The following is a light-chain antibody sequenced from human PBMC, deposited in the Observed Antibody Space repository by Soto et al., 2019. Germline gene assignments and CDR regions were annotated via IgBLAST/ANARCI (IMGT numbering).Light chain of an antibody. J-gene: IGLJ2*01. CDR2: TNN. Sequence: QSVLTQPPSASGTPGQRVTISCSGSNSNIGSNTVHWYEQLPGTAPKLLIYTNNQRPSGVPDRFSGSKSGTSASLAISGLQSEDEADYYCAAWDDSLNGWVFGGGTKVTVL. V-gene: IGLV1-44*01. CDR3: AAWDDSLNGWV. CDR1: NSNIGSNT.